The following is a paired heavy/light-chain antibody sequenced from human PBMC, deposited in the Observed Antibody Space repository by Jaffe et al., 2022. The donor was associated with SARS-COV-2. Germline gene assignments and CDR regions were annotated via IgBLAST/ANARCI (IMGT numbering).Heavy chain of an antibody. CDR3: ARDRVFYFDQ. CDR2: IYTSGNT. CDR1: GGSVSSGSYY. J-gene: IGHJ4*02. D-gene: IGHD3-3*01. Sequence: QVQLQESGPGLVKPSQTLSLTCTVSGGSVSSGSYYWSWIRQPAGKGPEWIGRIYTSGNTDYNPSLKSRVTISLDTSKNQFSLRLTSVTAADTAVYYCARDRVFYFDQWGQGALVTVSS. V-gene: IGHV4-61*02.
Light chain of an antibody. CDR1: QNINTL. V-gene: IGKV1-39*01. CDR3: QQGFSSPRA. J-gene: IGKJ2*01. CDR2: ATS. Sequence: DIQMTQSPSSLSASVGDRVTITCRASQNINTLLNWYQQSPGKAPKLLIYATSKLQSGVPSRFSGSGSGTDFTLTITSLQPEDFATYYCQQGFSSPRAFGQGTKLEIK.